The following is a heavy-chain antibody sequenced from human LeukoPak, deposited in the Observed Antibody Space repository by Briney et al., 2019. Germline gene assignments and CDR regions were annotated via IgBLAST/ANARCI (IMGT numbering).Heavy chain of an antibody. V-gene: IGHV1-2*02. J-gene: IGHJ5*02. CDR3: ARSGVPAAICAGYRVFGNWSAG. CDR1: GYTFTGYY. Sequence: ASVKVSCKASGYTFTGYYMHLVRQAPGQGLEWMGWINPNSGGTNYAQKFQGRVTMTRDTSISTAYMELSRLRSDDTAVYYCARSGVPAAICAGYRVFGNWSAGWGRATLVTASS. CDR2: INPNSGGT. D-gene: IGHD2-2*01.